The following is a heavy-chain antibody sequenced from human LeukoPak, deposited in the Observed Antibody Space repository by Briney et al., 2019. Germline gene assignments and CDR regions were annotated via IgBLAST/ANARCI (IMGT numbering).Heavy chain of an antibody. Sequence: GGSLRLSCVASGFTFSSYAMSWVRQAPGKGLEWVSAISGSGGSTYYADSVKGRFTISRDNSKNTLYLQMNSLRAEDTAVYYCARGAPHYYDSSGYYGLLGYYFDYWGQGTLVTVSS. CDR1: GFTFSSYA. CDR3: ARGAPHYYDSSGYYGLLGYYFDY. V-gene: IGHV3-23*01. CDR2: ISGSGGST. D-gene: IGHD3-22*01. J-gene: IGHJ4*02.